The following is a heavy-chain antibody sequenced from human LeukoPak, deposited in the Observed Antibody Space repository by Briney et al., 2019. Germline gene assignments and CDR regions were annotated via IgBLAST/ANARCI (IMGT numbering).Heavy chain of an antibody. Sequence: ASVNVSFKVSGYTLTELSMHWVRQAPGQGLEWMGGIIPIFGTANYAQKFQGRVTITADESTSTAYMELSSLRSEDTAVYYCARFSGYDSFYHYWGQGTLVTVSS. CDR1: GYTLTELS. J-gene: IGHJ4*02. CDR2: IIPIFGTA. D-gene: IGHD5-12*01. V-gene: IGHV1-69*13. CDR3: ARFSGYDSFYHY.